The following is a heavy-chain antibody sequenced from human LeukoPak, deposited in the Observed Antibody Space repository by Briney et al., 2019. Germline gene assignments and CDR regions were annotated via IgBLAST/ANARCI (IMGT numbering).Heavy chain of an antibody. Sequence: AETLCLTCTVSGVSFSSYYWSWIRQPAGKGLEWIGRIYTSGSTNYNPSLKSRVTMSVDTSKNQFSLKLSSVTAADTAVYYCARDHSSSWYNWFDPWGQGTLVTVSS. CDR3: ARDHSSSWYNWFDP. D-gene: IGHD6-13*01. J-gene: IGHJ5*02. CDR1: GVSFSSYY. V-gene: IGHV4-4*07. CDR2: IYTSGST.